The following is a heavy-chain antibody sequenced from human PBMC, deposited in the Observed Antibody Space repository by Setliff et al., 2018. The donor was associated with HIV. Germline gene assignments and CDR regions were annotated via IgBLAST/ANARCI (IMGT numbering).Heavy chain of an antibody. Sequence: SEILSLTCTASGGSISSYYWSWIRQPPGKGLEWIGYIYYSGSTNYNPSLKSRVTISVDTSKNQFSLKLSSVTAADTAVYYCARNPCSGGSCPDAFDIWGQGTMVTVSS. CDR1: GGSISSYY. J-gene: IGHJ3*02. CDR3: ARNPCSGGSCPDAFDI. CDR2: IYYSGST. D-gene: IGHD2-15*01. V-gene: IGHV4-59*01.